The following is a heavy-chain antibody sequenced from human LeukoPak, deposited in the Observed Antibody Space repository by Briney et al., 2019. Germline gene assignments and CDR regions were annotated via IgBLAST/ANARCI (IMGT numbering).Heavy chain of an antibody. Sequence: PSETLSLTCSVAGGSIRYSSYYWTWIRQPPGKGLEWIGNIHSSGSTDYNPSLKSRVTMSVDTSKNQFSLKLSSVTAADTAVYYCARRWIVGALWFDPWGQGTLVTVSS. J-gene: IGHJ5*02. CDR1: GGSIRYSSYY. V-gene: IGHV4-39*01. CDR3: ARRWIVGALWFDP. D-gene: IGHD1-26*01. CDR2: IHSSGST.